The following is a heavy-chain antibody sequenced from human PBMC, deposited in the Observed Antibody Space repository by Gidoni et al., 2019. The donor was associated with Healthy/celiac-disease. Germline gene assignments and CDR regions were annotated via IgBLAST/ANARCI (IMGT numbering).Heavy chain of an antibody. D-gene: IGHD2-15*01. CDR2: IRSKAYGGTT. Sequence: EVQLVESGGGLVKPGRSLRLSCTASGFTFGAYAMSWFRQAPGKGLEWVGFIRSKAYGGTTEYAASVKGRVTISRDDSKSIAYLQMNSLKTEDTAVYYCTRNRIVVVVAANDYWGQGTLVTVSS. J-gene: IGHJ4*02. CDR1: GFTFGAYA. CDR3: TRNRIVVVVAANDY. V-gene: IGHV3-49*05.